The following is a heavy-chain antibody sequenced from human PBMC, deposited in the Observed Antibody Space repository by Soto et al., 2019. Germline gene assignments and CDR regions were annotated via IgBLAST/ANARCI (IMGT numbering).Heavy chain of an antibody. Sequence: VQLVESGGGLVQPGRSLRLSCTASGFTFGDYAMSWFRQAPGKGLEWVGFIRSKAYGGTTEYAASVKGRFTISRDDSKSIAYLQMNSLKTEDTAVYYCTRDAGTEETKGDYWGQGTLVTVSS. V-gene: IGHV3-49*03. D-gene: IGHD1-7*01. CDR3: TRDAGTEETKGDY. CDR2: IRSKAYGGTT. J-gene: IGHJ4*02. CDR1: GFTFGDYA.